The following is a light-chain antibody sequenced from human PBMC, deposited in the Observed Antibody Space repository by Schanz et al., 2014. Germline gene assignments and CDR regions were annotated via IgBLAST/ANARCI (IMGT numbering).Light chain of an antibody. CDR3: QQHGTLPVT. Sequence: EIVLTQSPGTLSLSPGERATLSCRASQSVSSSYLAWYQQKPGQAPRLLIYDASRRATGIPDRFSGSGSGTVFTFTISRLEPEDFAVYYCQQHGTLPVTFGQGTKVEIK. J-gene: IGKJ1*01. CDR1: QSVSSSY. CDR2: DAS. V-gene: IGKV3-20*01.